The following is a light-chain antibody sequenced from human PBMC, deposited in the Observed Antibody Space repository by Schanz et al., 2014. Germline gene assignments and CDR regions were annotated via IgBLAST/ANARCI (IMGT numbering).Light chain of an antibody. CDR2: DVN. V-gene: IGLV2-14*01. CDR1: SSDIGGRAY. J-gene: IGLJ2*01. CDR3: SSHTAITTAVV. Sequence: QSALTQPPSVSGSPGQSITISCTGTSSDIGGRAYVSWYQQRPGKAPQLILYDVNSRPSGVSNRFSGSKSGNTASLTISGLQAEDEADYHCSSHTAITTAVVFGGGTKLTVL.